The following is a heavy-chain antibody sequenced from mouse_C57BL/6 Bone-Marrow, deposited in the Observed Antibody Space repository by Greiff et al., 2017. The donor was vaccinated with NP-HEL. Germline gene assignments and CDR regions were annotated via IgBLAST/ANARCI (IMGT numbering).Heavy chain of an antibody. D-gene: IGHD2-1*01. Sequence: EVQLVESGGGLVKPGGSLKLSCAASGFTFSSYAMSWVRQTPEKRLEWVATISDGGSYTYYPDNVKGRFTISRDNAKNNLYLQMSHLKSEDTAMYYCARDRRGNYVWYFEVWGTGTTVTVSS. CDR3: ARDRRGNYVWYFEV. CDR1: GFTFSSYA. J-gene: IGHJ1*03. CDR2: ISDGGSYT. V-gene: IGHV5-4*01.